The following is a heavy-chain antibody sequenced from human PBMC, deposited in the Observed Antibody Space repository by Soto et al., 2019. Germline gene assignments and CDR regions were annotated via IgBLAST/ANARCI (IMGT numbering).Heavy chain of an antibody. Sequence: QVQLVQSGAEVKKPGASVKVSCKASGYTFTSYGISWVRQAPGQGLEWMGWISAYNGNTNYAQKLQGRVTMTTDTSTSIAYMELRSLRSDDTAVYYCARVGSSSSWYKAPYYYYGMDVWGQGTTVTVSS. D-gene: IGHD6-13*01. J-gene: IGHJ6*02. V-gene: IGHV1-18*01. CDR1: GYTFTSYG. CDR2: ISAYNGNT. CDR3: ARVGSSSSWYKAPYYYYGMDV.